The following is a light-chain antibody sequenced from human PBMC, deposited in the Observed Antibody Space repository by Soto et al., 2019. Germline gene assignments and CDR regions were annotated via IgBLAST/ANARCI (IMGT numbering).Light chain of an antibody. CDR3: QQYYVYPLT. V-gene: IGKV1-16*01. CDR1: QDIRNY. CDR2: TAS. J-gene: IGKJ4*01. Sequence: DIQMTQSPSSLSESVGDRVTITCRASQDIRNYLAWFQQKPGQAPKSLIYTASSLQSGVPSRFSGSGSATDFTLTISSLRPEDFAIYYCQQYYVYPLTFGGGTKVEI.